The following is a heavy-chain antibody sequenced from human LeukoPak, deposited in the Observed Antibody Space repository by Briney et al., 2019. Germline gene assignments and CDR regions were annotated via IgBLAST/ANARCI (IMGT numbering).Heavy chain of an antibody. J-gene: IGHJ6*03. Sequence: PGGSLRLSCAASGFTFSSYGMHWVRQAPGKGLEWVAFIRYDGSNKYYADSVKGRFTISRDNSKNTLYLQMNSLRAEDTAVYYCAKVYDCSSTSCSYYYYYMDVWGKGTTVTISS. CDR3: AKVYDCSSTSCSYYYYYMDV. CDR1: GFTFSSYG. D-gene: IGHD2-2*01. CDR2: IRYDGSNK. V-gene: IGHV3-30*02.